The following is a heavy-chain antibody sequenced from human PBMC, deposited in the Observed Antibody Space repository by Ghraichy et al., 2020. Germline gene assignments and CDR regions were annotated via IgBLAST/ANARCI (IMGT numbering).Heavy chain of an antibody. CDR1: GFTFSSYR. J-gene: IGHJ2*01. Sequence: GGSLRLSCEGSGFTFSSYRMHWVRLVPGRALVWVSHINSGGINTSYADSVKGRFTISRDNAKNTLYLQMNSLRAEDTAVYYCARWGGRGEQADWYFDLWGRGTLVTVSS. CDR3: ARWGGRGEQADWYFDL. D-gene: IGHD1/OR15-1a*01. CDR2: INSGGINT. V-gene: IGHV3-74*01.